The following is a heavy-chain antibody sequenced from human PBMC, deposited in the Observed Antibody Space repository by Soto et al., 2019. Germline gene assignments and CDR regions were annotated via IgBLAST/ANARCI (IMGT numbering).Heavy chain of an antibody. D-gene: IGHD5-18*01. CDR2: IYHSGST. Sequence: QLQLQESGSGLVKPSQTLSLTCAVSGGSISSGGYSWSWIRQPPGKGLEWIGYIYHSGSTYYNPSLKSRVTISVDRSKNQFSLKRSSVTAADTAVYYCARGDTATSGDAFDIWGQGTMVTVSS. J-gene: IGHJ3*02. CDR1: GGSISSGGYS. CDR3: ARGDTATSGDAFDI. V-gene: IGHV4-30-2*01.